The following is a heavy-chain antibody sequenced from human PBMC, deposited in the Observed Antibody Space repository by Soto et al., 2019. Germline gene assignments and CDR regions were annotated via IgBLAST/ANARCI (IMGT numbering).Heavy chain of an antibody. V-gene: IGHV4-59*08. CDR3: ARHATAAYGSGSYSENWFDP. CDR2: IYYSGST. CDR1: GGSISSYY. Sequence: SETLSLTCTVSGGSISSYYWSWIRQPPGKGLEWIGYIYYSGSTNYNPSLKSRVTISVDTSKNQFSLKLSSVTAADTAVYYCARHATAAYGSGSYSENWFDPGGQGTLVTVSS. J-gene: IGHJ5*02. D-gene: IGHD3-10*01.